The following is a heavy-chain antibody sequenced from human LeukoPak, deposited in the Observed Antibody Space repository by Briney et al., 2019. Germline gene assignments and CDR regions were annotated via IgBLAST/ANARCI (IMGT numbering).Heavy chain of an antibody. Sequence: SETLSLTCTVSGGSISSSSYYWGWIRQPPGKGLEWIGSIYYSGSTYYNPSLKSRVTISVDTSKNQFSLKLSSVTAADTAVYYCASSIAVAGSAYWGQGTLVTVSS. D-gene: IGHD6-19*01. CDR2: IYYSGST. CDR3: ASSIAVAGSAY. J-gene: IGHJ4*02. V-gene: IGHV4-39*07. CDR1: GGSISSSSYY.